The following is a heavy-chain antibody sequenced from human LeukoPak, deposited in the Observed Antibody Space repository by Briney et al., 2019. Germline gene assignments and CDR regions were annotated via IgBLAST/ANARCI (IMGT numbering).Heavy chain of an antibody. CDR2: IKQDGSER. V-gene: IGHV3-7*01. J-gene: IGHJ6*02. CDR3: ARSFGVVIMGYYYYGMDV. D-gene: IGHD3-3*01. Sequence: PGGSLRLSCAASGFTFSSYWMSWVRQAPGKGLEWVANIKQDGSERYYVDSVKGRFTISRDNAKKSLYLQMNSLRAEDTAVYYCARSFGVVIMGYYYYGMDVWGQRTTVTVSS. CDR1: GFTFSSYW.